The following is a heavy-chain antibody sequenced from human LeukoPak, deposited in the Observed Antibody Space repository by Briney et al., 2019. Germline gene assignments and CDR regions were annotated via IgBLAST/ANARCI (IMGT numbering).Heavy chain of an antibody. V-gene: IGHV3-9*01. Sequence: PGGSLRLSCAASGFTFDDYAMHWARQAPGKGLEWVSGISWNSGAIGYADSVKGRFTISRDNAKNSLYLQMNSLRAEDTALYYCAKGLSKSSSASYYTDWGQGTLVTVSS. J-gene: IGHJ4*02. CDR2: ISWNSGAI. CDR1: GFTFDDYA. CDR3: AKGLSKSSSASYYTD. D-gene: IGHD2-2*02.